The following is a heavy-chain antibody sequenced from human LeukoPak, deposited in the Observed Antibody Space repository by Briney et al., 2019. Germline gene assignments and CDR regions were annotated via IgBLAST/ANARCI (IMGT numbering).Heavy chain of an antibody. CDR2: ISSSSSTI. Sequence: GGSLRLSCAASGFTFSSYSMNWVRQAPGKGLEWVSYISSSSSTIYYADSVKGRFTISRDNAKNLLFLQMNSLRAEDTAVYYCAKDKRAVAGNGAYDYWGQGTLVTVSS. J-gene: IGHJ4*02. CDR3: AKDKRAVAGNGAYDY. D-gene: IGHD6-19*01. CDR1: GFTFSSYS. V-gene: IGHV3-48*01.